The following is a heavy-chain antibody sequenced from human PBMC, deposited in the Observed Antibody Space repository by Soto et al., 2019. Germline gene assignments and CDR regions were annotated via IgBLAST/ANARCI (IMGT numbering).Heavy chain of an antibody. D-gene: IGHD3-22*01. CDR3: ARSLFMVAPDSEPFDY. J-gene: IGHJ4*02. V-gene: IGHV3-23*01. CDR1: GFPFSNYA. CDR2: ISGGGNDR. Sequence: VQLLESGGSLVQPGGSLTLSCAASGFPFSNYAMSWVRQTPEKGLEWVAAISGGGNDRYYADFVKGRFTFSRDNSRNILYLQMTSLRAEDTATYYCARSLFMVAPDSEPFDYWGQGTLVTVSS.